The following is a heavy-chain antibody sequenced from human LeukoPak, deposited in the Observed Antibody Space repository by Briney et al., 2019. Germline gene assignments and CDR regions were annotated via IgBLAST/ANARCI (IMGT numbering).Heavy chain of an antibody. CDR3: ARHSSSWYREYFQH. J-gene: IGHJ1*01. V-gene: IGHV1-69*13. CDR1: GGTFSSYA. Sequence: SVKVSCRASGGTFSSYAISWVRQAPGQGLEWKGGIIPIFGTANYAQKFQGRVTITADESTSTAYMELSSLRSEDTAVYYCARHSSSWYREYFQHWGQGTLVTVSS. CDR2: IIPIFGTA. D-gene: IGHD6-13*01.